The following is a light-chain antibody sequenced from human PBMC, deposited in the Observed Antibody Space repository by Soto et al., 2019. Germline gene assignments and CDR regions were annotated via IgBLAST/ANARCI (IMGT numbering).Light chain of an antibody. CDR2: GPS. Sequence: ETVLTQSPAPLSASPGERATLSCRASQSVGSNLAWYLQKPGQAPRLLIYGPSTRATGIPARFSGSGSGTEFTLTIDCLQSEDFAVSYCQQYNNWPLTFGPGTKVDVK. CDR3: QQYNNWPLT. CDR1: QSVGSN. V-gene: IGKV3-15*01. J-gene: IGKJ3*01.